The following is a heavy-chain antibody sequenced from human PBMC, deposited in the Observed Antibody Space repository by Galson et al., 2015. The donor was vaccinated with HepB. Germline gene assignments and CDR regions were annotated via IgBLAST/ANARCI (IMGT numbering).Heavy chain of an antibody. J-gene: IGHJ5*02. CDR2: INTNTGNP. CDR3: ARDGARRFYNWFDP. CDR1: GYNFTNYA. D-gene: IGHD1-14*01. Sequence: SVKVSCKASGYNFTNYAMNWVRQAPGQGPEWMGWINTNTGNPTYAQGFTGRFVFSLDISVNTAYLQISSLKAGDTAVYYCARDGARRFYNWFDPWGQGTLVTVSS. V-gene: IGHV7-4-1*02.